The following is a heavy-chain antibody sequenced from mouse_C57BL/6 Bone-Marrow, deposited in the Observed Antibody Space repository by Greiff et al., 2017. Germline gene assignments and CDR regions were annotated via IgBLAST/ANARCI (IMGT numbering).Heavy chain of an antibody. CDR1: GFNIKDDY. D-gene: IGHD1-1*01. J-gene: IGHJ4*01. Sequence: EVQLQQSGAELVRPGASVKLSCTASGFNIKDDYMHWVKQRPEQGLEWIGWIDPENGDTEYASKFQGKATITADTSFNTAYLQLSSLTSEDTAVYYCTTSGSSSFYARDYWGQGTSVTVSS. CDR2: IDPENGDT. V-gene: IGHV14-4*01. CDR3: TTSGSSSFYARDY.